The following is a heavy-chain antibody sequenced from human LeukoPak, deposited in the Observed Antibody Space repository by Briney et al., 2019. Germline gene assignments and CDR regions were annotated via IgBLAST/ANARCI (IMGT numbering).Heavy chain of an antibody. CDR3: ANRPTVAVVGMGKAFDI. J-gene: IGHJ3*02. CDR2: IRYDGSNK. Sequence: PGGSLRLSCAASGFTFSTYGMHWVRQAPGKGLEWVAFIRYDGSNKYYADSVKGRFTISRDNSKNTLYLQMNSLRAEDTAVYYCANRPTVAVVGMGKAFDIWGQGTMVTVSS. D-gene: IGHD6-19*01. CDR1: GFTFSTYG. V-gene: IGHV3-30*02.